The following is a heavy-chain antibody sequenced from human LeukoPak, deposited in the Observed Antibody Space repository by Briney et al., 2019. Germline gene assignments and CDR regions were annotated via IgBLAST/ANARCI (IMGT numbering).Heavy chain of an antibody. CDR1: GFDFNTYS. Sequence: GGSLRLSCEASGFDFNTYSMNWVRQAPGKGLEWVSGISGLGDNTYYVDSVKGRFTISRDNAKNTQYLQINSLRVEDTAVYYCARSLRSPRYCIDDTCYFDYWGQGTLVTVSS. D-gene: IGHD2-15*01. J-gene: IGHJ4*02. CDR3: ARSLRSPRYCIDDTCYFDY. V-gene: IGHV3-23*01. CDR2: ISGLGDNT.